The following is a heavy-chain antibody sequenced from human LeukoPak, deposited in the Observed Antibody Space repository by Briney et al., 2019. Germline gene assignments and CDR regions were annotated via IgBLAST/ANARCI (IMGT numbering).Heavy chain of an antibody. D-gene: IGHD5-24*01. CDR3: ARYSRDGYNYAFDI. CDR1: GGSFSGYY. Sequence: PSETLSLTCAVYGGSFSGYYWSWIRQPPGKGLEWIGEINHSGGTSYNPSLKSRVTISVDTSKNQFSLKLSSVTAADTAVYYCARYSRDGYNYAFDIWGQGTMVTVSS. J-gene: IGHJ3*02. CDR2: INHSGGT. V-gene: IGHV4-34*01.